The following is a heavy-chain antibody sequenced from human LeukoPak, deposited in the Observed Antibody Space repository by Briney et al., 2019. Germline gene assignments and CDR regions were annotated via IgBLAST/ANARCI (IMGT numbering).Heavy chain of an antibody. V-gene: IGHV3-30*18. CDR1: GFTCSTYG. CDR2: ISYDESNE. CDR3: AKDREVAGTFLPDY. D-gene: IGHD6-19*01. Sequence: GRSLRISCAASGFTCSTYGMAWVRQAPGMGLEWRAVISYDESNEYHAESVTGRLSVSRDNSKNTLYLQMNSLRAEDTAVYYCAKDREVAGTFLPDYWGPGALVTVSS. J-gene: IGHJ4*01.